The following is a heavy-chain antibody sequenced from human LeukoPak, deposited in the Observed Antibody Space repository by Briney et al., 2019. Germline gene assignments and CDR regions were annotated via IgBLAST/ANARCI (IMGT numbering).Heavy chain of an antibody. V-gene: IGHV4-39*01. CDR2: LDETVST. J-gene: IGHJ5*02. Sequence: PSETLSLTCAASGGTISSRWYYWAWLRQSPGKGLECNRSLDETVSTYYNPSFKSRLILSVDTSKNQFSLKLRFVTAASMAMYYCATNNTMVTTAGWFDPWGQGTLVIVSS. CDR1: GGTISSRWYY. CDR3: ATNNTMVTTAGWFDP. D-gene: IGHD3-10*01.